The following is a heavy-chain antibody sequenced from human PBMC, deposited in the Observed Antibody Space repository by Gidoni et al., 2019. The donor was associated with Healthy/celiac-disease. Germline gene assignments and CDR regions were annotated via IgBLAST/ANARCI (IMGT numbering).Heavy chain of an antibody. CDR1: GFTFSRYA. Sequence: QVQLVESGGGVVQPGRSLRLSWAASGFTFSRYAMHWVRQAPGKGLEWVAVISYDGSNKYYADSVKGRFTISRDNSKNTLYLQMNSLRAEDTAVYYCARVRRRDFDYWGQGTLVTVSS. V-gene: IGHV3-30*04. CDR3: ARVRRRDFDY. J-gene: IGHJ4*02. CDR2: ISYDGSNK.